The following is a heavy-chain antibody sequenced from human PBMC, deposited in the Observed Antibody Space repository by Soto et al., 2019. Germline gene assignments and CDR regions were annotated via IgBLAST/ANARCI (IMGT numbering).Heavy chain of an antibody. V-gene: IGHV3-21*01. D-gene: IGHD2-2*01. J-gene: IGHJ6*02. CDR1: GFTFSSYS. CDR3: ARAPVVPAAPAAYYYYGMDV. CDR2: ISSSSSYI. Sequence: GGSLRLSCAASGFTFSSYSMNWVRQAPGKGPEWVSSISSSSSYIYYADSVKGRFTISRDNAKNSLYLQMNSLRAEDTAVYYCARAPVVPAAPAAYYYYGMDVWGQGTTVTVSS.